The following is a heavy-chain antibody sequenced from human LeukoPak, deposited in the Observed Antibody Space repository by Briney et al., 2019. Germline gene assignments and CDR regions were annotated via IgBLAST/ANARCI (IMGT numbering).Heavy chain of an antibody. Sequence: GASLKISCETSGYSFSSFWIGWVHQLPGTGLEWVGAIYPDDSDTRYSPSLQGHVAISADKSVRTAYLQWSSLKASDTAMYYCVRQRGASGTINWLDPWGQGTLVTVSS. CDR2: IYPDDSDT. J-gene: IGHJ5*02. V-gene: IGHV5-51*07. CDR1: GYSFSSFW. D-gene: IGHD3-10*01. CDR3: VRQRGASGTINWLDP.